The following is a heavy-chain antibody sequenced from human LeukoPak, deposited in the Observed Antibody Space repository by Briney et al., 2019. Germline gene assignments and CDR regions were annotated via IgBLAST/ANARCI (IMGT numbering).Heavy chain of an antibody. V-gene: IGHV4-59*01. J-gene: IGHJ3*02. CDR1: GGSISSYY. CDR2: IYYSGST. D-gene: IGHD1-26*01. Sequence: SETLSLTCTVSGGSISSYYWSWIRQPPGKGLEWIGYIYYSGSTNYNPSLKSRATISVDTSKNQFSLKLSSVTAADTAVYYCAREGTTNGAFDIWGQGTMVTVSS. CDR3: AREGTTNGAFDI.